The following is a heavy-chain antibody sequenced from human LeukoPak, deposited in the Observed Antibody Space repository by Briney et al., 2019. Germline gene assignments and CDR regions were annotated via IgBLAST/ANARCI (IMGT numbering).Heavy chain of an antibody. V-gene: IGHV4-30-4*01. CDR3: ATEKYYYDSSGYYSIDY. CDR1: GGSISSGDYY. Sequence: SQTLSLTCTVSGGSISSGDYYWSWIRQPPGKGLEWIGYINFSGSTSYNPSLKSRVTVSVDTSKNQFSLKLSSVTAADTAVYYCATEKYYYDSSGYYSIDYWGQGTLVTVSS. CDR2: INFSGST. J-gene: IGHJ4*02. D-gene: IGHD3-22*01.